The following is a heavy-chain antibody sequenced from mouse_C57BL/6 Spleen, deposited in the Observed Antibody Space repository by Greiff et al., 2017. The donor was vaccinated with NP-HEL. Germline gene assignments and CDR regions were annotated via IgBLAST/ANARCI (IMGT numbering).Heavy chain of an antibody. J-gene: IGHJ4*01. V-gene: IGHV1-69*01. CDR2: IDPSDSYT. CDR3: ARSSSGYMDY. D-gene: IGHD3-2*02. Sequence: QVQLQQPGAELVMPGASVKLSCKASGYTFTSYWMHWVKQRPGQGLEWIGEIDPSDSYTNYNQKFKGKSTLTVDKSSSTAYMQLSSLTSEDSAVYYCARSSSGYMDYWGQGTSVTVSS. CDR1: GYTFTSYW.